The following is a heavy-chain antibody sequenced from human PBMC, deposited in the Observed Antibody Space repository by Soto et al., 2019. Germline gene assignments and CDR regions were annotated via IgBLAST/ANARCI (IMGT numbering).Heavy chain of an antibody. CDR3: ASGWDGDYADD. CDR2: ISYSGST. J-gene: IGHJ4*02. V-gene: IGHV4-59*01. CDR1: GGSSGNYY. Sequence: QVQLQESGPGLVKPSETLSLTCSVSGGSSGNYYWSWIRQHPGKGLEWIGHISYSGSTNYNPSLKNRGTISQDTSKKQFSLKFSSVTAADTAVYYCASGWDGDYADDWGQGTLVTVAS. D-gene: IGHD4-17*01.